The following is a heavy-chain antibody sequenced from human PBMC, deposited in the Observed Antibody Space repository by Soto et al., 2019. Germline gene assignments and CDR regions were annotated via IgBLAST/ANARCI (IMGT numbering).Heavy chain of an antibody. J-gene: IGHJ4*02. D-gene: IGHD3-22*01. V-gene: IGHV3-23*01. CDR2: ITATGDRT. Sequence: GGSLRLSCADSGFRFSSYSMSWVRQTPGKGLEWVAAITATGDRTYYADSVTGRFTISRDNSKKTHYLQMTSLRAEDTAMYYCATMNGYFEYWGQGTPVTVS. CDR3: ATMNGYFEY. CDR1: GFRFSSYS.